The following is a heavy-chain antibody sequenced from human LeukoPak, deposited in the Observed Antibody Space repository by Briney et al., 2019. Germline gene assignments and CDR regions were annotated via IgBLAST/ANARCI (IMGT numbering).Heavy chain of an antibody. CDR3: TRDFTPYYGSGSYYKGTYYFDY. Sequence: GRSLRLSCTASGFTFGDYAMSWFRQAPGKGLVWVGFIRSKAYDGTTEYAASVKGRFTISRDDSKSIAYLQMNSLKTEDTAVYYCTRDFTPYYGSGSYYKGTYYFDYWGQGTLVTVSS. V-gene: IGHV3-49*03. D-gene: IGHD3-10*01. J-gene: IGHJ4*02. CDR1: GFTFGDYA. CDR2: IRSKAYDGTT.